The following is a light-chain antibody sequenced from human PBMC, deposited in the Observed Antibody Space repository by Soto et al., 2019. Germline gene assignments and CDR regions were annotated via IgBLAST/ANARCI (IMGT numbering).Light chain of an antibody. CDR2: DTS. CDR1: QGIGDT. Sequence: EVVMRQSPATLSVSPGEGATLSCRASQGIGDTLAWYQHKPGQTPRLLIYDTSTRATGVPTRFSGSRSGAEFTLTIGSLQSEDFAVYYCQQYDNWPWTFGQGTKVDIK. CDR3: QQYDNWPWT. J-gene: IGKJ1*01. V-gene: IGKV3-15*01.